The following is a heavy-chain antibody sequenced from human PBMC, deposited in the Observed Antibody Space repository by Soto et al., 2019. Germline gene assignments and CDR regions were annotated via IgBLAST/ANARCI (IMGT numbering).Heavy chain of an antibody. CDR1: GFTFSSYA. CDR2: ISSNGGST. J-gene: IGHJ3*02. V-gene: IGHV3-64D*06. D-gene: IGHD3-22*01. Sequence: PGGSLRLSCSASGFTFSSYAMHWVRQAPGKGLEYVSAISSNGGSTYYADSVKGRFTISRDNSKNTLYLQMSSLRAEDTAVYYCAKDLFTMIVVVLPTVGDAFDIWGQGTMVTVSS. CDR3: AKDLFTMIVVVLPTVGDAFDI.